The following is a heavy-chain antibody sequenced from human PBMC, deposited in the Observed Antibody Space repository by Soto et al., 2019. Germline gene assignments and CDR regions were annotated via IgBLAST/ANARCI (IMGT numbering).Heavy chain of an antibody. Sequence: PGGSLRLSCAASGFTFSHYSMNWVRQAPGKGLEWVSYISSSSGTIYYADSVRGRFTVSRDNAKNSLYLQMNSLRAEDTAVYYCAKDRNSNYLFDYWRLGTLVTVSS. CDR3: AKDRNSNYLFDY. V-gene: IGHV3-48*01. CDR1: GFTFSHYS. CDR2: ISSSSGTI. J-gene: IGHJ4*02. D-gene: IGHD4-4*01.